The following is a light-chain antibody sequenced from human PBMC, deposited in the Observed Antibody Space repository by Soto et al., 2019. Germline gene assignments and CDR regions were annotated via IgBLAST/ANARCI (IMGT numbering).Light chain of an antibody. CDR2: RAY. J-gene: IGKJ1*01. CDR3: QHYGNSPQK. CDR1: QSVTTTY. Sequence: IALTHSPDTLSLSPWERATLSCRSSQSVTTTYLAWYQQRPGQSPRLLIYRAYSRATGVPDRFSGSGSGTDFTLTISKLEPEDFAVYYCQHYGNSPQKFGQGTKVDIK. V-gene: IGKV3-20*01.